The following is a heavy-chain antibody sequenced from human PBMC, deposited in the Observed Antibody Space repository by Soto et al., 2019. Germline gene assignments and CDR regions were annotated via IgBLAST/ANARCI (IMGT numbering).Heavy chain of an antibody. CDR3: ARDPTATTTWFDP. D-gene: IGHD2-21*02. J-gene: IGHJ5*02. CDR1: GFTFSSYS. Sequence: GGSLRLSCAASGFTFSSYSMNWVRQAPGKGLEWVSSISSSSSYIYYADSVKGRFTISRDNAKNSLYLQMNSLRAEDTAVYYCARDPTATTTWFDPWGQGTLVTVSS. CDR2: ISSSSSYI. V-gene: IGHV3-21*01.